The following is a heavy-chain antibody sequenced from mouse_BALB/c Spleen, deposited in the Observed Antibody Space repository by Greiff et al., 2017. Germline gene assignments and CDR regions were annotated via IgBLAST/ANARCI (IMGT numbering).Heavy chain of an antibody. CDR2: INPGSGGT. J-gene: IGHJ2*01. Sequence: VQLQQSGPELVRPGTSVKVSCKASGYAFTNYLIEWVKQRPGQGLEWIGVINPGSGGTNYNEKFKGKATLTADKSSSTAYMQLSSLTSDDSAVYFCARSRYEEYDFDYWGQGTTLTVSS. CDR1: GYAFTNYL. V-gene: IGHV1-54*01. CDR3: ARSRYEEYDFDY. D-gene: IGHD2-14*01.